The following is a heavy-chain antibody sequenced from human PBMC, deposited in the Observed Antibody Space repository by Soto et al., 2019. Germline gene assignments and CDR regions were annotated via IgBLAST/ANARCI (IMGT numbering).Heavy chain of an antibody. CDR3: ERRTERGEVNNLTRGFDP. CDR2: IYYNDDK. J-gene: IGHJ5*02. CDR1: GFSLSSGGVG. Sequence: QITLKESGPTLVKPTQPLTLTCSFSGFSLSSGGVGVAWIRQPPGKALERLAIIYYNDDKHYSPSLKNRLTITKNTSRNQVVLTISNMDPVDTATYYCERRTERGEVNNLTRGFDPWGQGTLVTVSS. V-gene: IGHV2-5*01. D-gene: IGHD3-9*01.